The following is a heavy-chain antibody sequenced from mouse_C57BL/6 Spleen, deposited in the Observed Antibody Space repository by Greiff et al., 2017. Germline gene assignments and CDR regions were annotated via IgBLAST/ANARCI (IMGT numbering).Heavy chain of an antibody. D-gene: IGHD2-3*01. V-gene: IGHV5-6*01. J-gene: IGHJ3*01. Sequence: EVKVVESGGDLVKPGGSLKLSCAASGFTFSSYGMSWVRQTPDKRLEWVATISRGGSYTYYPDSVKGRFTISRDNAKNTPDLQMSSLKSEDTAMYYCARHVGYSTSSWFACWGQGTLVTV. CDR2: ISRGGSYT. CDR1: GFTFSSYG. CDR3: ARHVGYSTSSWFAC.